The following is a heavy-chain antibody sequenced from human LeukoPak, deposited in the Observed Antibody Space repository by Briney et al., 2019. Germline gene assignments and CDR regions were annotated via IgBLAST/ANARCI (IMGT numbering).Heavy chain of an antibody. D-gene: IGHD3-22*01. J-gene: IGHJ3*02. CDR2: IIPIFGTA. CDR1: GGTFSSYA. CDR3: ARGGGAIYYDSSVDAFDI. Sequence: GASVKVSCKASGGTFSSYAISWVRQAPGQGLEWMGGIIPIFGTANYAQKFQGRVTITTDESTSTAYMELSSLRSEDTAVYYCARGGGAIYYDSSVDAFDIWGQGTMVTVSS. V-gene: IGHV1-69*05.